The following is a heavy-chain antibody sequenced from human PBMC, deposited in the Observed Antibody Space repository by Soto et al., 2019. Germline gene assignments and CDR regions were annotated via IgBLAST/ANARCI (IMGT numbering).Heavy chain of an antibody. V-gene: IGHV3-49*03. CDR3: TRCSGGSCWTVDY. CDR2: IRNKAYGETT. Sequence: GGSLRLSCTGSGFTFGDYAMNWFRQAPGKGLEWVGFIRNKAYGETTQYAASVKGIFTISRDDSKSIAYLQMNSLKTDDIAVYYCTRCSGGSCWTVDYWGQGTLVTVSS. J-gene: IGHJ4*02. D-gene: IGHD2-15*01. CDR1: GFTFGDYA.